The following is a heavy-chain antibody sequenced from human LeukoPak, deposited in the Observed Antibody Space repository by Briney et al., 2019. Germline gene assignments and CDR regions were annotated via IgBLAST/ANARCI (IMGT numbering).Heavy chain of an antibody. J-gene: IGHJ5*02. D-gene: IGHD2-2*01. CDR3: ARDGCSSTSCYADWFDP. CDR1: GFTFSSYW. Sequence: GGSLRLSCAASGFTFSSYWMHWVRQAPAQGLVWVSRINSDESSTSYADSVKGRFTISRDNAKNTLYLQMNSLRAEDTAVYYCARDGCSSTSCYADWFDPWGQGTLVTVSS. CDR2: INSDESST. V-gene: IGHV3-74*01.